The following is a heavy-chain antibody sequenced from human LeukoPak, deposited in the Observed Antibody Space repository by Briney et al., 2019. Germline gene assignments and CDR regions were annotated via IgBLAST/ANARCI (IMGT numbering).Heavy chain of an antibody. CDR3: ASWPVDDGSGSKVDY. V-gene: IGHV3-11*06. J-gene: IGHJ4*02. Sequence: AGGSLRLSCAASGFTFSDYYMSWIRQTPGKGLEWVSYISDSSGYKNYADSLKGRFTISRDNAKNSVYLQMNSLSAEDTAVYYCASWPVDDGSGSKVDYWGQGTLVTVSS. CDR1: GFTFSDYY. CDR2: ISDSSGYK. D-gene: IGHD3-10*01.